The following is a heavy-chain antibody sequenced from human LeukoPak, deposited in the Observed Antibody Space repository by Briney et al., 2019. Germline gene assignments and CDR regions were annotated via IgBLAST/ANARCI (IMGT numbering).Heavy chain of an antibody. CDR2: ILTYTGNT. V-gene: IGHV1-18*01. CDR1: GYTFNTYG. D-gene: IGHD3-10*01. Sequence: ASVKVFCKTSGYTFNTYGISWVRQAPGQGLEWMAWILTYTGNTDYAQKFQDRVTVTTNASTSTVYLELRSLRSDDTAVYYCARGLAGHYYGSGSYLSWGQGTLVTVSS. CDR3: ARGLAGHYYGSGSYLS. J-gene: IGHJ5*02.